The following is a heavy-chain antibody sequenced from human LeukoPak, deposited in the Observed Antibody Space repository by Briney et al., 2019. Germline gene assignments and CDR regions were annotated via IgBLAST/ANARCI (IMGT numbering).Heavy chain of an antibody. V-gene: IGHV3-23*01. CDR3: VKDGDGFDY. CDR1: GFTFSSYA. Sequence: PGGSLRLSCAASGFTFSSYAMSWVRQAPGKGLEWVSAISGSGGSTYYADSVKGRFTISRDNSKNTLYLQMSSLRAQDTAVYYCVKDGDGFDYWGQGTLVTVSS. CDR2: ISGSGGST. J-gene: IGHJ4*02.